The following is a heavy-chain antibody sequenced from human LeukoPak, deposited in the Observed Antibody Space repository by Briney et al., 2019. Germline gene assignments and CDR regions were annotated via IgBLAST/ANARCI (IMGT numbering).Heavy chain of an antibody. D-gene: IGHD1-14*01. CDR3: SRTQYNNSRGDY. V-gene: IGHV3-74*01. J-gene: IGHJ4*02. CDR1: GFTFSSYG. Sequence: GGSLRLSCAASGFTFSSYGMQWVRQAPGEGLVWVSCIDSDGSTTRYADSVKGRFTISRDNAKNTLYLQMTSLRAEDTAVYFCSRTQYNNSRGDYWVQGTLVTVSS. CDR2: IDSDGSTT.